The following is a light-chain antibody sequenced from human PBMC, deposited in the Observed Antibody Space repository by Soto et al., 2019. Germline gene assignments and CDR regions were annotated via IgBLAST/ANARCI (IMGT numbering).Light chain of an antibody. Sequence: LTQPASVSGSPGQSITISCTGTTSDVGSYNSVSWYQQYPGKAPKLMIHDVSNRPSGVSNRFSGSKSGNTASLTISGLQAEDEADYYCSSYTSSSSYVFGSGTKVTVL. J-gene: IGLJ1*01. CDR3: SSYTSSSSYV. CDR1: TSDVGSYNS. V-gene: IGLV2-14*01. CDR2: DVS.